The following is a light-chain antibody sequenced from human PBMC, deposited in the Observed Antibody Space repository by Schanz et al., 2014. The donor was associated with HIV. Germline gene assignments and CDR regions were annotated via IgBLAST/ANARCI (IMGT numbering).Light chain of an antibody. Sequence: QSVLTQPPSVSGSPGQSVTISCTGTSSDVGSYNRVSWYQQPPGTAPKLMIYEVSNRPSGVPDRFSGSKSGNTASLTVSGLQADDEADYYCSSYAATSNVLFGGGTKLTVL. CDR2: EVS. CDR3: SSYAATSNVL. CDR1: SSDVGSYNR. J-gene: IGLJ3*02. V-gene: IGLV2-18*02.